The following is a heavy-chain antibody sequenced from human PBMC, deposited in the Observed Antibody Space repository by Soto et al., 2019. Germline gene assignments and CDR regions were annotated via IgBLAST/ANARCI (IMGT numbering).Heavy chain of an antibody. Sequence: QVHLVQSGVEVKTPGASVKVSCQASGYTFFTYDISWVRQAPGHGLEWMGWISTYSGDTKYAQKFQGRVTMTTDTSTATAYLDLRSLRSEDTAVYYCARHHGPTTSENWFDPWGQGTLVTVSS. CDR2: ISTYSGDT. V-gene: IGHV1-18*01. J-gene: IGHJ5*02. CDR3: ARHHGPTTSENWFDP. D-gene: IGHD5-12*01. CDR1: GYTFFTYD.